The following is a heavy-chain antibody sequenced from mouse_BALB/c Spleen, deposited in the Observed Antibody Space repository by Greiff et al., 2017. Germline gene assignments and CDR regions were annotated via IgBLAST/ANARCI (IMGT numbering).Heavy chain of an antibody. CDR3: ARHYRYDYYAMDY. V-gene: IGHV5-6*01. CDR1: GFTFSSYG. J-gene: IGHJ4*01. CDR2: ISSGGSYT. D-gene: IGHD2-14*01. Sequence: EVQLVESGGDLVKPGGSLKLSCAASGFTFSSYGMSWVRQTPDKRLEWVATISSGGSYTYYPDSVKGRFTISRDNAKNTLYLQMSSLKSEDTAMYYCARHYRYDYYAMDYWGQGTSVTVSS.